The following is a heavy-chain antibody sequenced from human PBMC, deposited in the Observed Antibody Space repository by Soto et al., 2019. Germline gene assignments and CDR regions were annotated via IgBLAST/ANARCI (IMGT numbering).Heavy chain of an antibody. Sequence: EVQLVESGGGLVQPGGSLRLSCAASGFTFSRHWMSWVRQAPGKGLEWVANIRQDGGEKYYVDSAKCRFTISRDNAKNSMYLQMNSLRAEDTAVYYCARDTYYYESSGYYYYFDNWGQGTLVTVSS. CDR3: ARDTYYYESSGYYYYFDN. V-gene: IGHV3-7*01. CDR1: GFTFSRHW. J-gene: IGHJ4*02. CDR2: IRQDGGEK. D-gene: IGHD3-22*01.